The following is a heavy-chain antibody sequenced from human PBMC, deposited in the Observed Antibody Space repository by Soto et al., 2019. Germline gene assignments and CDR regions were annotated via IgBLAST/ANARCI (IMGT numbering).Heavy chain of an antibody. Sequence: TSETLSLTCSVSGDSISNSRFYWAWIRQPPGEGLEWIGSIYHTGNAYYNPSLKSRVTISVDTSKNQFSLKLTSVTAADAALYYCARDFFDSSDYTTNWFDPWGQGTLVT. CDR3: ARDFFDSSDYTTNWFDP. D-gene: IGHD3-22*01. CDR1: GDSISNSRFY. V-gene: IGHV4-39*01. J-gene: IGHJ5*02. CDR2: IYHTGNA.